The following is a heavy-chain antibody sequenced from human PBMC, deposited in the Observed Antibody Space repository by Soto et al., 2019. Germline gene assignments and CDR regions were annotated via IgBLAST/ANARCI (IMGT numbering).Heavy chain of an antibody. CDR3: ARGRGLYNSGRSQLDS. CDR1: GDSFSKYT. CDR2: FIPRVGTT. V-gene: IGHV1-69*01. D-gene: IGHD1-1*01. Sequence: QVQLVQSGAEVKKPGSSVRVSCKTSGDSFSKYTVNWVRQAPRQGLEWLGGFIPRVGTTNFAPTLQVRVTIPAEQSMNTVSMELSSLRSEDTALYYCARGRGLYNSGRSQLDSWGQGPLVTVSS. J-gene: IGHJ4*02.